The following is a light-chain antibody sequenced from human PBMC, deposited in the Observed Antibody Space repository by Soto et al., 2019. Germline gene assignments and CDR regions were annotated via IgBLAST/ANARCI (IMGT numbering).Light chain of an antibody. V-gene: IGKV1-5*01. CDR3: QQYGSSSLT. Sequence: DIQMTQSPSTLSASVGDRVTISCRASQSISGWLAWYQQKPGKAPKILIYDASSLESGVPSRFSGSGSGTEFTLNINRLQPDDFATYYCQQYGSSSLTFGGGTKVVIK. J-gene: IGKJ4*02. CDR2: DAS. CDR1: QSISGW.